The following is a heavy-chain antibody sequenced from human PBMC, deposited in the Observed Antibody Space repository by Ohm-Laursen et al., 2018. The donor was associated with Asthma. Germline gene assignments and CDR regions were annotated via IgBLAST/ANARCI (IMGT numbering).Heavy chain of an antibody. CDR1: GGTFSSYA. Sequence: GSSVKVSCKASGGTFSSYAISWVRQAPGQGLEWMGGIIPIFGTANYAQKFQGRVTITADESTSTAYMELSSLRSEDTAVYYCARDSRTRITIFDSALYYYGMDVWGQGTTVTVSS. CDR2: IIPIFGTA. CDR3: ARDSRTRITIFDSALYYYGMDV. J-gene: IGHJ6*02. D-gene: IGHD3-3*01. V-gene: IGHV1-69*01.